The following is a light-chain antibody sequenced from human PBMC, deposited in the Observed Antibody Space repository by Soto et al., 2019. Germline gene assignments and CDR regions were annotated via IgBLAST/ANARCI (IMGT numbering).Light chain of an antibody. CDR3: QQRSNWPL. CDR1: QSVSTRS. Sequence: EIVLTQSPGTLSLSPGERATLSCRASQSVSTRSLAWYQQKPGQAPRLLISGASSRAADIPDRFSGSGSGTDFTLTINRLEPEDFAVYYCQQRSNWPLFGQGTRLEIK. J-gene: IGKJ5*01. V-gene: IGKV3D-20*02. CDR2: GAS.